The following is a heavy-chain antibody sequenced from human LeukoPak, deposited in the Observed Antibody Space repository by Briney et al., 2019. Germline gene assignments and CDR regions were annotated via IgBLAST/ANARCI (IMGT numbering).Heavy chain of an antibody. J-gene: IGHJ5*02. V-gene: IGHV1-24*01. CDR2: FDPEDGET. D-gene: IGHD2-15*01. CDR1: GYTLTELS. Sequence: ASVKVSCKVSGYTLTELSMHWVRQAPGKGLEWMGGFDPEDGETIYAQKFQGRVTMTRDMSTSTVYMELSSLRSEDTAVYYCARDKYGYCSGGSCYQEYNWFDPWGQGTLVTVSS. CDR3: ARDKYGYCSGGSCYQEYNWFDP.